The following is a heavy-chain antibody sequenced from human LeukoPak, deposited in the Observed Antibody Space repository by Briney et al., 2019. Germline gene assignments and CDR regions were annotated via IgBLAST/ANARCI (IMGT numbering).Heavy chain of an antibody. Sequence: GESLKISCQTSGYSFTNYWIVWVRQRPGKGLEWTGIIYPDDSDTRYSPSFQGQVTISADKSINTAYLQWSSLKASDTAMYYCARGEGDFDYWGQGTLVTVSS. J-gene: IGHJ4*02. V-gene: IGHV5-51*01. CDR1: GYSFTNYW. CDR2: IYPDDSDT. D-gene: IGHD2-21*01. CDR3: ARGEGDFDY.